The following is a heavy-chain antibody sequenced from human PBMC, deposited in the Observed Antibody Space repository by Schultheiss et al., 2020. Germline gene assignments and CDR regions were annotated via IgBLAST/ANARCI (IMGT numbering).Heavy chain of an antibody. CDR2: ISSSSSYI. CDR3: ARIESYDYVPDY. Sequence: GGSLRLSCAASGFTFSSYSMNWVRQAPGKGLEWVSSISSSSSYIYYADSVKGRFTVSRDNAENSLYLQMNSLRAEDTAVYYCARIESYDYVPDYWGQGTLVTVSS. D-gene: IGHD3-16*01. CDR1: GFTFSSYS. V-gene: IGHV3-21*01. J-gene: IGHJ4*02.